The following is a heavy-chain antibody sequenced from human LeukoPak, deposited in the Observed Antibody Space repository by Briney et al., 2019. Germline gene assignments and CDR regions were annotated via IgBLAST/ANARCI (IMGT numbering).Heavy chain of an antibody. CDR2: IYHSGST. CDR1: GGSLSSSNW. D-gene: IGHD6-13*01. CDR3: ARLSYSSSWGIISDF. Sequence: SGTLSLTCAVSGGSLSSSNWWSWVRQPPGKGLEWIGEIYHSGSTNYNPSLKSRVTISVDKSKNQFSLKLSSVTAADTAVYYCARLSYSSSWGIISDFWGQGTLVTVSS. J-gene: IGHJ4*02. V-gene: IGHV4-4*02.